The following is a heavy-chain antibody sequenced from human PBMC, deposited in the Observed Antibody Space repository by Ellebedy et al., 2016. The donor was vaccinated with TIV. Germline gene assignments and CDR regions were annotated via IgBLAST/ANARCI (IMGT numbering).Heavy chain of an antibody. CDR3: ARGPYGGISVWYFDV. D-gene: IGHD4-23*01. CDR1: GYTFTTYY. J-gene: IGHJ2*01. Sequence: ASVKVSCKASGYTFTTYYIHWVRQAPGQGLEWMGGIIPIFGTANYAQKFQGRVTITADKSTSTAYMELSSLRSDDTAVYYCARGPYGGISVWYFDVWGRGTLVTVSS. V-gene: IGHV1-69*06. CDR2: IIPIFGTA.